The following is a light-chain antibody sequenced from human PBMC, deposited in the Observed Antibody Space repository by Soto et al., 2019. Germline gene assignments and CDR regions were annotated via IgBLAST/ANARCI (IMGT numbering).Light chain of an antibody. Sequence: DIQMTQSPSTLSASVGDRVTITCRASQSISSCLAWYQQKPGKAPKLLIYKASSLESGVPSMFSGSGSGTEFTLTISSRQPDDFSTYYCQQYNSYSSTFGQGTNLDIK. CDR3: QQYNSYSST. J-gene: IGKJ2*01. V-gene: IGKV1-5*03. CDR2: KAS. CDR1: QSISSC.